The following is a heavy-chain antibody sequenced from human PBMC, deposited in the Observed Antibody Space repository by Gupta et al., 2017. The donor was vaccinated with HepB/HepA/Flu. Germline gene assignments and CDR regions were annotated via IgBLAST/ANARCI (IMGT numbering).Heavy chain of an antibody. J-gene: IGHJ6*02. CDR3: EKITMVRGVIMGMDV. V-gene: IGHV4-39*01. Sequence: QLQLQESGPGLVKPSETLSLTCTVSGGSISSSSYYWGWIRQPPGKGLEWIGSIYYSGSTYYNPSLKSRVTISVDTSKNQFSLKLSSVTAADTAVYYCEKITMVRGVIMGMDVWGQGTTVTVSS. D-gene: IGHD3-10*01. CDR2: IYYSGST. CDR1: GGSISSSSYY.